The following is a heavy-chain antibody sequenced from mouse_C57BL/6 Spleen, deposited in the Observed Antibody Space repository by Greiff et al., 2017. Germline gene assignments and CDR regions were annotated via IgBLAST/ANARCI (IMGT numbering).Heavy chain of an antibody. CDR3: ARSYDGYYGYFDV. V-gene: IGHV1-43*01. CDR2: INPSTGGT. J-gene: IGHJ1*03. D-gene: IGHD2-3*01. Sequence: EVQLQQSGPELVKPGASVKISCKASGYSFTGYYMHWVKQSSEKSLEWIGEINPSTGGTSYNQKFKGKATLTVDKSSSTAYMQLKSLTSEDSAVYYCARSYDGYYGYFDVWGTGTTVTVSS. CDR1: GYSFTGYY.